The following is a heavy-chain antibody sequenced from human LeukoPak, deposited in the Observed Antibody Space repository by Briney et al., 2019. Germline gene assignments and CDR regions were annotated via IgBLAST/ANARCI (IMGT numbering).Heavy chain of an antibody. CDR3: VRDNSIADRGWWFDP. V-gene: IGHV1-69*13. CDR2: IIPIFGTA. CDR1: GGTFSSYA. J-gene: IGHJ5*02. Sequence: SVKVSCKASGGTFSSYAISCVRQAPGQRLECMGGIIPIFGTANYAQKFQGRVTITEDECTRTAYMELRSLRSDDTGVYYCVRDNSIADRGWWFDPWGQGTLVTVSS. D-gene: IGHD1-14*01.